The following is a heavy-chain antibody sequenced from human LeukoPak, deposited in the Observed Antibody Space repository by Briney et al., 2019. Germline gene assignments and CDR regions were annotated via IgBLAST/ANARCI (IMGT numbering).Heavy chain of an antibody. Sequence: GGSLRLSCAASGFTFSSYEMNWVRQAPGKGLEWVSYISSSGSTIYYADSVKGRFTISRDNDKNSLYLQMNSLRAEDTAVYYCARELRPYDILTGYVLWGQGTLVTVSS. D-gene: IGHD3-9*01. V-gene: IGHV3-48*03. CDR1: GFTFSSYE. CDR2: ISSSGSTI. J-gene: IGHJ4*02. CDR3: ARELRPYDILTGYVL.